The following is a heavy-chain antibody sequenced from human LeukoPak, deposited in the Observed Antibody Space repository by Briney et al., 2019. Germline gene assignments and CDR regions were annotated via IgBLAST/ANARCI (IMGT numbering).Heavy chain of an antibody. J-gene: IGHJ1*01. D-gene: IGHD2-21*02. CDR2: ISGSGGST. V-gene: IGHV3-23*01. CDR1: GFTFSSFA. CDR3: ARALPAIVVVTAILHFQH. Sequence: PGGSLRLSCAASGFTFSSFAMSWVRQAPGKGLEWVSGISGSGGSTYYADSVKGRFTISRDNSKNTLYLQMNSLRAEDTAVYYCARALPAIVVVTAILHFQHWGQGTLVTVSS.